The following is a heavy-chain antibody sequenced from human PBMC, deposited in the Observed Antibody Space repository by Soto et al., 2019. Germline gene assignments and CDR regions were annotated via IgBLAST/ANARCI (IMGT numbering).Heavy chain of an antibody. V-gene: IGHV1-46*01. CDR2: INPSGGST. D-gene: IGHD3-22*01. CDR3: ARDRGDSSGYYFPNNWFEP. J-gene: IGHJ5*02. CDR1: GYTFTSYY. Sequence: ASVKVSCKASGYTFTSYYIHWVRQAPGQGLEWMGIINPSGGSTSYAQKFQGRVNMTRDTSTSTVYMELSSLRSEDTAVYYCARDRGDSSGYYFPNNWFEPWGQGTMVTVSS.